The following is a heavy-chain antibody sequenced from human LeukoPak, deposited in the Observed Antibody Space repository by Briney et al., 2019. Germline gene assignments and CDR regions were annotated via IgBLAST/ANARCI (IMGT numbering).Heavy chain of an antibody. Sequence: PSETLSLTCAVYGGSFSGYYWSWIRQPPGKGLEWIGEINHSGSTNYNPSLKSRVTISVDTSKNQFSLKLSSVTAADTAVYYCARNAAHEYYFDYWGQGTLVTVSS. CDR1: GGSFSGYY. V-gene: IGHV4-34*01. J-gene: IGHJ4*02. CDR2: INHSGST. D-gene: IGHD2-15*01. CDR3: ARNAAHEYYFDY.